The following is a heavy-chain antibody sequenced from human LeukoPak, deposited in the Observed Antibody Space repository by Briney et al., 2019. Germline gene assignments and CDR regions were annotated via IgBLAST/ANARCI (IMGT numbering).Heavy chain of an antibody. CDR1: GGSISSYY. CDR3: ARGLGHYDFWSGYYGPSNYYYCMDV. CDR2: IYYSGST. J-gene: IGHJ6*02. Sequence: SETLSLTCTVSGGSISSYYWSWIRQPPGKGLEWVGYIYYSGSTNYNPSLKSRVTISVDTSKNQFSLKLSSVTAADTAVYYCARGLGHYDFWSGYYGPSNYYYCMDVWGQGTTVTVSS. D-gene: IGHD3-3*01. V-gene: IGHV4-59*01.